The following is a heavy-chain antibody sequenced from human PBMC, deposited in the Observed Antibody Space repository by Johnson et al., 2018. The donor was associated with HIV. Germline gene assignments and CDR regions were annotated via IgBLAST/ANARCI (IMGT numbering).Heavy chain of an antibody. CDR3: ARGRKDIAAVDGLDTDGFDT. CDR1: GFTFTSYW. CDR2: ISYDGSDK. J-gene: IGHJ3*02. V-gene: IGHV3-30-3*01. Sequence: QVQLVEYGGGLVQPGGSLRLSCAASGFTFTSYWMNWVRQAPGKGLEWVAIISYDGSDKYYADSVKGRFNISRDTSKNTLYLQMTSLRPEDTAVYYCARGRKDIAAVDGLDTDGFDTWGQGTMVTVSS. D-gene: IGHD6-13*01.